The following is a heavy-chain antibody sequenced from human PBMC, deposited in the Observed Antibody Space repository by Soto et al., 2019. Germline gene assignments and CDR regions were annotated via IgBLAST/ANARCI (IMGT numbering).Heavy chain of an antibody. CDR1: GLTFSGYW. CDR2: IDTDGSVT. V-gene: IGHV3-74*01. J-gene: IGHJ5*02. Sequence: GSLRLSCAASGLTFSGYWMHWVRQAPGKGLVWVSRIDTDGSVTNYADSVEGRFTISRDDAKNTLYLQMNSLRAEDTAVYYCARDTPYNWFDPWGQGILVTVSS. CDR3: ARDTPYNWFDP.